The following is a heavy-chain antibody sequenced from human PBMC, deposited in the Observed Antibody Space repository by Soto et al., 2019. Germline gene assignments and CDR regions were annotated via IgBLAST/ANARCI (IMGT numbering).Heavy chain of an antibody. Sequence: ASVKVSCKASGYTFTSYDINWVRQATGQGLEWMGWMNPNSGNTGYAQKFQGRVTMTRNTSISTAYMELSSLRSEDTAVYYCASLVKLERYYYYYXMDVWGKGTTVTVSS. CDR1: GYTFTSYD. CDR3: ASLVKLERYYYYYXMDV. CDR2: MNPNSGNT. D-gene: IGHD1-1*01. J-gene: IGHJ6*03. V-gene: IGHV1-8*01.